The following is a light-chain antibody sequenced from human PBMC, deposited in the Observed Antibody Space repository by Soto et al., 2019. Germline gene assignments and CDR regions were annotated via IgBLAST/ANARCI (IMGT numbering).Light chain of an antibody. V-gene: IGLV2-14*01. J-gene: IGLJ1*01. CDR2: EVS. CDR3: SSYSSSTTLYV. CDR1: SSNIGAGYD. Sequence: QSALTQPPSVSGAPGQRVTISCTGSSSNIGAGYDVHWYQQHPGKAPKVIIYEVSNRPSGVSNRFSGSKSGNTASLTISGLQAEDGADYYCSSYSSSTTLYVFGSGTKVTVL.